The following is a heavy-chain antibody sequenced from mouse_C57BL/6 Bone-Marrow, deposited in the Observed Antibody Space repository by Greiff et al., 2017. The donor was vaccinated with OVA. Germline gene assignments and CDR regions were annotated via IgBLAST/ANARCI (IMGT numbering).Heavy chain of an antibody. V-gene: IGHV1-80*01. Sequence: VQLQQSGAELVKPGASVEISGKDSGGAGRSYVMHPVNHHPGKGHAVIGQIYPGDGDTNYNGKFKGKATLTADKSSSTAYMQLSSLTSEDSAVYFCARGYFWGQGTTLTVSS. CDR2: IYPGDGDT. J-gene: IGHJ2*01. CDR3: ARGYF. CDR1: GGAGRSYV.